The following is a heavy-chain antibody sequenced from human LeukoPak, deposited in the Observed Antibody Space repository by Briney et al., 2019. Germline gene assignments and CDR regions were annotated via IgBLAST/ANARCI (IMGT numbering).Heavy chain of an antibody. D-gene: IGHD1-26*01. CDR2: INSDGSTT. J-gene: IGHJ4*02. Sequence: PGGSLRLSCAASGFTFSTYWMHWVRQAPGKGLVWVSRINSDGSTTNYADSVKGRFSISRDNAKKTLYLQMNSLRAEDKAVYYCARELPFDYWGQGTLVTVSS. CDR3: ARELPFDY. V-gene: IGHV3-74*01. CDR1: GFTFSTYW.